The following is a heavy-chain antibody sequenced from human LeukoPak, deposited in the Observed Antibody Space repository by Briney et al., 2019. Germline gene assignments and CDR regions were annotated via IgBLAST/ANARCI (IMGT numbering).Heavy chain of an antibody. J-gene: IGHJ3*02. D-gene: IGHD3-9*01. CDR1: GGSISSYY. V-gene: IGHV4-4*07. CDR2: IYTSGST. CDR3: ARSVWDILTDYYVYAFDI. Sequence: PSETLSLTCTVSGGSISSYYWSWIRQPAGKGLEWIGRIYTSGSTNYNPSLKSRVTMSVDTPKNQFSLKLSSVTAADTAVYYCARSVWDILTDYYVYAFDIWGRGTMVTVSS.